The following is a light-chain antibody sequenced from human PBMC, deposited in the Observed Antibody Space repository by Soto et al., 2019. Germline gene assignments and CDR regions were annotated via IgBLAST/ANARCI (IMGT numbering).Light chain of an antibody. J-gene: IGKJ4*01. V-gene: IGKV1-9*01. Sequence: IQMTQAPATLSASVLDRVTITCRASQGISSYLAWYQQKPGKAPKLLIYAASTLQSGVPSRFSGSGSGTEFTLTISSLQPEDFATYYCQQLNSYPLTFGGGTKVDIK. CDR1: QGISSY. CDR2: AAS. CDR3: QQLNSYPLT.